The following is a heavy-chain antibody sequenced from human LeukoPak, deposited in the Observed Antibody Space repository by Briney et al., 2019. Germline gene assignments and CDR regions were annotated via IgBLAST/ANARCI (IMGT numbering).Heavy chain of an antibody. CDR3: ARLIIAAAGPGRWFDP. V-gene: IGHV4-39*01. CDR2: IYYSGST. Sequence: SETLSLTCTVSGGSISSSNYYWGWIRQSPGKGLEWIGSIYYSGSTFYNPSLKSRVTMSVDTSKNQFSLNLSSVTAADTAVYYCARLIIAAAGPGRWFDPWGQGTLVTVSS. CDR1: GGSISSSNYY. D-gene: IGHD6-13*01. J-gene: IGHJ5*02.